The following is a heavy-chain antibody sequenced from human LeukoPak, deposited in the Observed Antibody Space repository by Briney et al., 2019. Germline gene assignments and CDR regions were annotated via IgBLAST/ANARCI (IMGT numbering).Heavy chain of an antibody. CDR2: ISYDGSNK. CDR3: ARDLIGSFGAYGMDV. CDR1: GFTFSSYA. J-gene: IGHJ6*04. Sequence: GGSLRLSCAASGFTFSSYAMHWVRQAPGKGLEWVAVISYDGSNKYYADSVKGRFTISRDNSKNTLYLQMNSLRAEVTAVYYCARDLIGSFGAYGMDVWGKGTTVTVSS. D-gene: IGHD3-10*01. V-gene: IGHV3-30*04.